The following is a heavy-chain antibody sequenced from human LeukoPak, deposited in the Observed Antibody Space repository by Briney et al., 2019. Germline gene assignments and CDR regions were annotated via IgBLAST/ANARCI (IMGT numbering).Heavy chain of an antibody. CDR1: GFTFSGYS. D-gene: IGHD3-3*01. Sequence: GGSLRLSCSASGFTFSGYSMNWARQAPGKGLEWVSYISSSSSIIYYADSVKGRFTISRDNAKNSLYLQMNSLRAEDTAVYYCARENSFWSGYYFDFWGQGTLVTVSS. J-gene: IGHJ4*02. V-gene: IGHV3-48*01. CDR2: ISSSSSII. CDR3: ARENSFWSGYYFDF.